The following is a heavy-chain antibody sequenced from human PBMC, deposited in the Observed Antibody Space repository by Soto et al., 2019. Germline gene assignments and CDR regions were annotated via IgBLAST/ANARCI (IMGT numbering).Heavy chain of an antibody. J-gene: IGHJ5*01. CDR3: VKNSGWFNS. D-gene: IGHD3-10*01. CDR2: VSYDGSNI. V-gene: IGHV3-30*18. Sequence: GGFLRLSCAASGFTFSDYGIHWVRQAPGKGLEWVALVSYDGSNIYYAESVKGRFTLSRDNSKNTVYLQMDSLTADDTAVYYCVKNSGWFNSWGQGTPVTVSS. CDR1: GFTFSDYG.